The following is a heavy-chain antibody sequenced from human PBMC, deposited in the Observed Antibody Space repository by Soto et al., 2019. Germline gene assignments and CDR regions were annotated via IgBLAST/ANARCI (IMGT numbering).Heavy chain of an antibody. V-gene: IGHV4-34*01. CDR2: INHSGST. CDR1: CGSFSGYY. J-gene: IGHJ4*02. D-gene: IGHD3-16*02. Sequence: PSETLSLTCAFYCGSFSGYYWSWIRQPPGKGLEWIGEINHSGSTNYNPSLKSRVTISVDTSKNQFSLKLSSVTAADTAVYYCARVRGNYYDYVWGSYRHPGYFDYWGQGTLVTVSS. CDR3: ARVRGNYYDYVWGSYRHPGYFDY.